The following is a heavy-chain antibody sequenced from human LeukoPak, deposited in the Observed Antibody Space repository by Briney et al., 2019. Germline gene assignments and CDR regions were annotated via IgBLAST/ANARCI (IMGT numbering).Heavy chain of an antibody. CDR1: GFTFSSYA. CDR2: ISGSRGST. D-gene: IGHD3-10*01. V-gene: IGHV3-23*01. J-gene: IGHJ3*02. CDR3: AKFGLTWDYFNNNGNDAFDM. Sequence: GGSLRLSCAASGFTFSSYAMSWVRQAPGKGLEWVSAISGSRGSTYYADSVKGRFTISRDSSKNTVYLLMTNLISEDTAIYYCAKFGLTWDYFNNNGNDAFDMWGQGT.